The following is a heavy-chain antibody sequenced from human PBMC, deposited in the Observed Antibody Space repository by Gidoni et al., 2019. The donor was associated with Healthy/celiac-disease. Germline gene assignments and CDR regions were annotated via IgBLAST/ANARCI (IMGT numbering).Heavy chain of an antibody. J-gene: IGHJ4*02. CDR1: GFTFSSYA. CDR2: MSGSGGST. V-gene: IGHV3-23*01. D-gene: IGHD3-3*01. Sequence: EVQLLESGGGLVQPGGSLRLSCAASGFTFSSYAMSWVRQAPGKGLEWVSAMSGSGGSTYYADSVKGRFTISRDNSKNTLYLQMNSLRAEDTAVYYCARPYDFWSGYYPFDYWGQGTLVTVSS. CDR3: ARPYDFWSGYYPFDY.